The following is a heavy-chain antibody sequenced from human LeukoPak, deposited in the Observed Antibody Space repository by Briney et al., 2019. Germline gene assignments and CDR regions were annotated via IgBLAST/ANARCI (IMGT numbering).Heavy chain of an antibody. CDR3: ARAPDNYGDYFLAFDI. J-gene: IGHJ3*02. D-gene: IGHD4-17*01. CDR2: IYYSGST. CDR1: GGSISSGGYY. Sequence: PSQTLSLTCTVSGGSISSGGYYWSWIRQHPGKGLEWIGYIYYSGSTYYNPSLKSRVTISVDTSKNQFSLKLSSVTAADTAVYYFARAPDNYGDYFLAFDIWGQGTMVTVSS. V-gene: IGHV4-31*03.